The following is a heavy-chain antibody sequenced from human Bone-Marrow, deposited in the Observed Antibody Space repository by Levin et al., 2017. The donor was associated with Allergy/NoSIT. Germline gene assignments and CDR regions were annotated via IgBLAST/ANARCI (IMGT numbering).Heavy chain of an antibody. D-gene: IGHD2-21*01. V-gene: IGHV4-61*02. Sequence: SETLSLTCTVSGDSISNTHHYWSWIRQPAGKGLEWIGRMFAGGAATYKRSLRSRVTISIDTSKNQFSLKLRSVTAADTAVYYCARVLQYSYYYTDVWGKGTMVTVSS. J-gene: IGHJ6*03. CDR2: MFAGGAA. CDR1: GDSISNTHHY. CDR3: ARVLQYSYYYTDV.